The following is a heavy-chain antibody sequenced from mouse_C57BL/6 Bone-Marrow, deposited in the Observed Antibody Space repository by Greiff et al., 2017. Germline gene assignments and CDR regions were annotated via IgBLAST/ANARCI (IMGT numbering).Heavy chain of an antibody. J-gene: IGHJ1*03. D-gene: IGHD1-1*01. Sequence: QVQLQQPGAELVMPGASVKLSCKASGYTFTSYWMHWVKQRPGQGLAWIGEIDPSDSYTNYTQKFKGKSTLPVDKSSGSSYMHISSLTSKDSAFYDCAIDYGSSYNWYFEVWGTGTTVTVAS. CDR1: GYTFTSYW. V-gene: IGHV1-69*01. CDR3: AIDYGSSYNWYFEV. CDR2: IDPSDSYT.